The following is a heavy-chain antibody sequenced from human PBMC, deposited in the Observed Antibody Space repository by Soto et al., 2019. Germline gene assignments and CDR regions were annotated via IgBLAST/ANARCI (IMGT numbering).Heavy chain of an antibody. CDR2: INHSGST. CDR3: ARGRGAFDI. D-gene: IGHD3-10*01. J-gene: IGHJ3*02. Sequence: SETLSLTCAVYGGSFSGYYWSWIRQPPGKGLEWIGEINHSGSTNYNPSLKSRVTISVDTSKNQFSLKLSSVTAADTAVYYCARGRGAFDIWGQGTMVTVSS. CDR1: GGSFSGYY. V-gene: IGHV4-34*01.